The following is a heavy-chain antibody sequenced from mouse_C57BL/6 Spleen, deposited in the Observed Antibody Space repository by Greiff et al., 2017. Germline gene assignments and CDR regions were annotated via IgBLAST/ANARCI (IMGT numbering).Heavy chain of an antibody. Sequence: EVKLQESGGGLVKPGGSLKLSCAASGFTFSSYAMSWVRQTPEKRLEWVATISDGGSYTYYPDNVKGRFTISRDNAKNNLYLQMSHLKSEDTAMYYCARDLNGNYFFDYWGQGTTLTVSS. CDR2: ISDGGSYT. CDR1: GFTFSSYA. V-gene: IGHV5-4*01. CDR3: ARDLNGNYFFDY. D-gene: IGHD2-1*01. J-gene: IGHJ2*01.